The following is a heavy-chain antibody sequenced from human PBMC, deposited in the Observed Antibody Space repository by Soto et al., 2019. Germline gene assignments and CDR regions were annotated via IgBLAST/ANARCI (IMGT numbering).Heavy chain of an antibody. Sequence: ASVKVSCKASGYTFTGYYMHWVRQAPGQGLEWMGWINPNSGGTNYAQKFQGWVTMTRDTSISTAYMELSRLRSDDTAVYYCARPRNVTEHYAFDIWGQGTMVTVSS. V-gene: IGHV1-2*04. D-gene: IGHD1-1*01. CDR3: ARPRNVTEHYAFDI. CDR2: INPNSGGT. J-gene: IGHJ3*02. CDR1: GYTFTGYY.